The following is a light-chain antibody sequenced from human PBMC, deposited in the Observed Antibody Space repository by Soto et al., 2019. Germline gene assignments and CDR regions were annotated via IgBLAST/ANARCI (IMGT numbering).Light chain of an antibody. V-gene: IGLV2-14*01. J-gene: IGLJ1*01. Sequence: QSVLTQPASVSGSPGQSITISCTGTSSDVGGYNYVSWYQQHPGKAPKLMIYDVSNRPSGVSNSFSGSKSGNTASLTISGLQAEDEADYYCSSYTSSSADVFGTGTKVTVL. CDR3: SSYTSSSADV. CDR1: SSDVGGYNY. CDR2: DVS.